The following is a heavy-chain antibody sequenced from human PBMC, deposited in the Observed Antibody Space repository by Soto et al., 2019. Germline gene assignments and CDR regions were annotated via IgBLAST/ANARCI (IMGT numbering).Heavy chain of an antibody. D-gene: IGHD2-21*01. J-gene: IGHJ6*02. CDR1: GFTFSSYA. Sequence: GGSLRLSCSASGFTFSSYAMHWVRQAPGKGLEYVSAISSNGGSTYYADSVKGRFTISRDNSKNTLYLQMSSLRAEDTAVYYCMKDDCGGDCYIYGMDVWGQGTTVTVSS. CDR3: MKDDCGGDCYIYGMDV. V-gene: IGHV3-64D*06. CDR2: ISSNGGST.